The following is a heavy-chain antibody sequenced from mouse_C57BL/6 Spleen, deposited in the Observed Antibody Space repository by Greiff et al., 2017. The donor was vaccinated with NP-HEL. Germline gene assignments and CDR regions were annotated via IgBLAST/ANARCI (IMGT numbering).Heavy chain of an antibody. D-gene: IGHD2-4*01. CDR1: GYTFTSYW. CDR3: ATIYYDYDDLSYAMDY. J-gene: IGHJ4*01. V-gene: IGHV1-7*01. Sequence: VQLQQSGAELAKPGASVKLSCKASGYTFTSYWMHWVKQRPGQGLEWIGYINPSSGYTKYNQKFKDKATLTADKSSSTAYMQLSSLTYEDSAVYYCATIYYDYDDLSYAMDYWGQGTSVTVSS. CDR2: INPSSGYT.